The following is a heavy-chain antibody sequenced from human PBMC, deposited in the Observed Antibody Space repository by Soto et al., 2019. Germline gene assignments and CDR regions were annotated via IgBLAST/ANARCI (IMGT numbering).Heavy chain of an antibody. Sequence: GGSLRLSCAASGFTFSDYYMSWIRQAPGKGLEWVSYISSSGSTIYYADSVKGRFTISRDNAKNSLYLQMNSLRAEGTAVYYCAAEVPAAMYFDYWGQGTLVTVSS. CDR3: AAEVPAAMYFDY. J-gene: IGHJ4*02. CDR2: ISSSGSTI. D-gene: IGHD2-2*01. V-gene: IGHV3-11*01. CDR1: GFTFSDYY.